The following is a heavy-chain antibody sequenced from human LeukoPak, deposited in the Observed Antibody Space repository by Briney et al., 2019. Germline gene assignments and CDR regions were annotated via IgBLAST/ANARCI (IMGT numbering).Heavy chain of an antibody. J-gene: IGHJ4*02. CDR2: VNHSGST. Sequence: SETLSLTCAVYGGSFSGYYWSWIRQPPGKGLEWIGEVNHSGSTNYNPSLKSRVTISVDTSKNQFSLKLSSVTAADTAVYYCAREHTKDYYDSSGLFDYWGQGTLVTVSS. CDR1: GGSFSGYY. D-gene: IGHD3-22*01. V-gene: IGHV4-34*01. CDR3: AREHTKDYYDSSGLFDY.